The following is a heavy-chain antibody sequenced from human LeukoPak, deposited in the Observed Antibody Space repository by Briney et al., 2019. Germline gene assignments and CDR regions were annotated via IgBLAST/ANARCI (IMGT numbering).Heavy chain of an antibody. CDR3: ARLSTWFDP. CDR2: IYHSGST. Sequence: SETLSLTCAVSGYSISSGYYWGWIRQPPGKGLEWIGSIYHSGSTYYNPSLKSRVTISVDTSKNQFSLKLSSVTAADTAVYYRARLSTWFDPWGQGTLVTVSS. V-gene: IGHV4-38-2*01. J-gene: IGHJ5*02. CDR1: GYSISSGYY.